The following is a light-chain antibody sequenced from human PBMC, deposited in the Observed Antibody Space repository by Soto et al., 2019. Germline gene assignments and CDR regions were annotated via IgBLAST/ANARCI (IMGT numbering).Light chain of an antibody. CDR3: QQFGTSPPST. Sequence: EIVLTQSPGTLSLSPGERATLSCRASQSVSSIYFAWYQQKPGQAPRLLIYGASSGATGSPDRFSGSGYGTDFTLTISRLEPEDFAVYYCQQFGTSPPSTFGQGTRLEIK. CDR1: QSVSSIY. CDR2: GAS. J-gene: IGKJ5*01. V-gene: IGKV3-20*01.